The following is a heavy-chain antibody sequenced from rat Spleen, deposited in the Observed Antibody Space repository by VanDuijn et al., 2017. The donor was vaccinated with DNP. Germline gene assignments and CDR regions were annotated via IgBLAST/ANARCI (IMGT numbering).Heavy chain of an antibody. V-gene: IGHV4-2*01. D-gene: IGHD1-11*01. CDR1: GFNFNDYW. CDR2: INKDSSRI. J-gene: IGHJ2*01. Sequence: EVKLVESGGGLVQPGRSLKLSCVASGFNFNDYWMGWVRQAPGKGLEWIGQINKDSSRINYNTSLRDKFTISRDNAQNTLYLQISKLGSEDTAIYYCAKGPNFGGWSDYFDYWGQGVMVTVSS. CDR3: AKGPNFGGWSDYFDY.